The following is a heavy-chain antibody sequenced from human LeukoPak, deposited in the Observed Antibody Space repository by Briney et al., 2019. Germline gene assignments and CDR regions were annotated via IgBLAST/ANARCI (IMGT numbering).Heavy chain of an antibody. CDR2: ISYDGSNK. Sequence: GGSLRLSCAASGFTFRSYAMHWVRQAPGKRLEWVAVISYDGSNKYYADSVKGRFTISRDNSKNTLYLQMNSLRAEDTAVYYCARSGYSSATDYGGQGTLVTVSS. J-gene: IGHJ4*02. CDR1: GFTFRSYA. V-gene: IGHV3-30*04. CDR3: ARSGYSSATDY. D-gene: IGHD6-19*01.